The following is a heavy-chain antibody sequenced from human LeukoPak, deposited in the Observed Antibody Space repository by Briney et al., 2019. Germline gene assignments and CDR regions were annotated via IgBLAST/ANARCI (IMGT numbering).Heavy chain of an antibody. D-gene: IGHD4-11*01. Sequence: PGGSLRLSCVASGFTFNNYAMTWVRQAPGKGLEWVANIKQDGSEKYYVDSVKGRFTISRDNAKNSLYLQMNSLRAEDTAVYYCARDFDDYSNDDAFDIWGQGTMVTVSS. V-gene: IGHV3-7*01. J-gene: IGHJ3*02. CDR3: ARDFDDYSNDDAFDI. CDR2: IKQDGSEK. CDR1: GFTFNNYA.